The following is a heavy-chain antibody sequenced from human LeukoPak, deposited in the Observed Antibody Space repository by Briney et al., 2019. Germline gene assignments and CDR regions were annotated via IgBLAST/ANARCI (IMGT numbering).Heavy chain of an antibody. D-gene: IGHD1-26*01. CDR2: IGPSGSNI. J-gene: IGHJ5*02. CDR1: GFTFGIYA. V-gene: IGHV3-48*01. CDR3: ARDQGKWELAGWFDP. Sequence: GGSLRLSCAASGFTFGIYAMNWVRQAPGKGLEWVSYIGPSGSNIYYADSVKGRFTISRDNAKDSLYLQMNSLRAEDTAVYYCARDQGKWELAGWFDPWGQGTLVTVSS.